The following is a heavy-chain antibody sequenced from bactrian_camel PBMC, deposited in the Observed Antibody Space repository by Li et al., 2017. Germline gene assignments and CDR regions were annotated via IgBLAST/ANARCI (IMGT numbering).Heavy chain of an antibody. D-gene: IGHD7*01. CDR2: IYAGDGDT. J-gene: IGHJ4*01. CDR1: GAIANHDY. V-gene: IGHV3S40*01. Sequence: VQLVESGGRSVEPGGSLRLSCKASGAIANHDYFGWFRQAPGKGREGLAAIYAGDGDTWYADSVKGRFTISQDTAKNSVFLEMNSLKPDDTARYYCAYESGTTPDLCRRRGPGGYFGQGTQVTVS.